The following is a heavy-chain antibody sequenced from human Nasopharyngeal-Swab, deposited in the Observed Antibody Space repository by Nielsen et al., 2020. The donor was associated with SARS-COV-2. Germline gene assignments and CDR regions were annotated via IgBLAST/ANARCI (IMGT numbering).Heavy chain of an antibody. Sequence: GESLKISCEASGYILTNYWIGWVRQKPGKGLEWMGIIYPGDSDTRYSPSFQGQVTFSADKSINTAYLQWSSLQASDSAMYYCAKLGGYSTYWYHFDFWGQGTLVTVSS. CDR3: AKLGGYSTYWYHFDF. V-gene: IGHV5-51*01. J-gene: IGHJ4*02. CDR1: GYILTNYW. CDR2: IYPGDSDT. D-gene: IGHD3-16*01.